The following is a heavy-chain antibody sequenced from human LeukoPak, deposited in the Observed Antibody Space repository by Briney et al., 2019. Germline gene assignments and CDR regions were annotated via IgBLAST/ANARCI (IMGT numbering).Heavy chain of an antibody. Sequence: SETLSLTCTVSGGSISSSSYYWGWIRQPPGKGLEWIGSIYYSGSTYYNPSLKSRVTISVDTSKNQFSLKLSSVTAAETAVYYCARGNHFDYWGQGTLVTVSS. J-gene: IGHJ4*02. CDR1: GGSISSSSYY. CDR3: ARGNHFDY. CDR2: IYYSGST. V-gene: IGHV4-39*01. D-gene: IGHD1-14*01.